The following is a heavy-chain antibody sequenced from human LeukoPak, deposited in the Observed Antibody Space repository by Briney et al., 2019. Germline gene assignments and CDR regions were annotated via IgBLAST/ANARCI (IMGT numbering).Heavy chain of an antibody. CDR3: ARCQFGGYEFDY. D-gene: IGHD5-12*01. V-gene: IGHV1-2*06. CDR2: INPNSGGT. Sequence: ASVKVSCKASGYTFTGYYMHWVRQAPGQGLEWMERINPNSGGTNYAQKFQGRVTMTRDTSISTAYMELSRLRSDDTAVYYCARCQFGGYEFDYWGQGTLVTVSS. CDR1: GYTFTGYY. J-gene: IGHJ4*02.